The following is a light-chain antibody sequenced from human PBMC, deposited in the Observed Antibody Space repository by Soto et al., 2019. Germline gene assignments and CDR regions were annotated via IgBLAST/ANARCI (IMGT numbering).Light chain of an antibody. Sequence: DIRMTQSPSTLSASVGDRVTITCRASQSISSWLAWYQQKPGKAPKLLIYDASSLESGVPSRFSGSGSGTEFTLTISSLQPDDFVTYYCQQYNSYSWTFGQGTKVDIK. CDR1: QSISSW. V-gene: IGKV1-5*01. J-gene: IGKJ1*01. CDR3: QQYNSYSWT. CDR2: DAS.